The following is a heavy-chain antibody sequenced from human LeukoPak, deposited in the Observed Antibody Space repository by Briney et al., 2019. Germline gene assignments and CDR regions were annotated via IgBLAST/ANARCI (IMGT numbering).Heavy chain of an antibody. CDR1: GGSISSSSYY. CDR3: ATSWWKYYDSSGYYYPYYFDY. V-gene: IGHV4-39*01. Sequence: SETLSLTCTVSGGSISSSSYYWGWIRQPPGKGLEWIGSIYYSGSTYYNPSLKSRVTISVDTSKNQFSLKLSSVTAADTAVYYCATSWWKYYDSSGYYYPYYFDYWGQGTLVTVSS. D-gene: IGHD3-22*01. CDR2: IYYSGST. J-gene: IGHJ4*02.